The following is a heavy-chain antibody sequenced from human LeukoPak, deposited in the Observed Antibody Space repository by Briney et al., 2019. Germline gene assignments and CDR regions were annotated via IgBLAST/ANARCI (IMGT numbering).Heavy chain of an antibody. CDR2: IYYRSKWYN. CDR1: GDSVSSNSAA. V-gene: IGHV6-1*01. Sequence: SQTLSLTCAISGDSVSSNSAAWNWIRQSPSRGLEWLGRIYYRSKWYNDYAVSVKSRITINPYTSKNQFSLQLNSVTPEDAALYYCARGPNIGDYVDFLDSWGQGTLVTVSS. CDR3: ARGPNIGDYVDFLDS. J-gene: IGHJ4*02. D-gene: IGHD4-17*01.